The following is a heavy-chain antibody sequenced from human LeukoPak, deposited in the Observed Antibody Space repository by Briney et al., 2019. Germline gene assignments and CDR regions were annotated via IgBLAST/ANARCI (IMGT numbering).Heavy chain of an antibody. D-gene: IGHD3-22*01. CDR1: GGSFSGYY. J-gene: IGHJ3*02. CDR3: ARGDDSLDAFDI. V-gene: IGHV4-34*01. Sequence: PSETLSLTCAVYGGSFSGYYWSWIRQPPGKGLEWIGEINHSGSNNYNPSLKSRVTISVDTSKNQFSLKLSSVTAADTAVYYCARGDDSLDAFDIWGQGTMVTVSS. CDR2: INHSGSN.